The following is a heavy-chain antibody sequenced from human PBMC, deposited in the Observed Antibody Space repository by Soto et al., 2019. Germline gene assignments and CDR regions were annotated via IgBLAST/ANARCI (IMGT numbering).Heavy chain of an antibody. V-gene: IGHV4-39*01. CDR3: ARRQDYYDSSGYYNDAFDI. CDR2: IYHSGST. D-gene: IGHD3-22*01. Sequence: PSETLSLTCTVSGGSLSSSSYYWGWIRQPPGKGLEWIGSIYHSGSTYYNPSLKSRVTISVDTSKNQFSLTLSSVPAADTAVYYCARRQDYYDSSGYYNDAFDIWGQGTMVTVSS. CDR1: GGSLSSSSYY. J-gene: IGHJ3*02.